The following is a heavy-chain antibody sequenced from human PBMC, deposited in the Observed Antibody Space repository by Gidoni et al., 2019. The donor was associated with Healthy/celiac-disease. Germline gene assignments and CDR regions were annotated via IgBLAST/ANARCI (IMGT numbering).Heavy chain of an antibody. J-gene: IGHJ3*02. CDR3: ARKTYSSGWYGGAFDI. Sequence: EVQLVQSGAEVKKPGESLKISCKGSGYSFTSYWIGWVRQMPGKGLEWMGIIYPGYSDTRYSPSFQGKVTISADKSISTAYVQWSSLKASDTAMYYCARKTYSSGWYGGAFDIWGQGTMVTVSS. CDR1: GYSFTSYW. CDR2: IYPGYSDT. D-gene: IGHD6-19*01. V-gene: IGHV5-51*01.